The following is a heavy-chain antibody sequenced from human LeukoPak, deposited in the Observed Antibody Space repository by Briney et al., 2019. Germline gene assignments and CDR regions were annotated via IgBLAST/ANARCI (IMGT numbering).Heavy chain of an antibody. D-gene: IGHD7-27*01. V-gene: IGHV1-69*06. CDR1: GYTFTGYY. CDR3: ARDHDLTGTYEYLKY. J-gene: IGHJ1*01. Sequence: SVKVSCKASGYTFTGYYMHWVRQAPGQGLEWMGGIIPIIGTGNYAQKFRGRVLVTADKSTSTAYMELSSLRSEDTAVYYCARDHDLTGTYEYLKYWGQGTLVSVSS. CDR2: IIPIIGTG.